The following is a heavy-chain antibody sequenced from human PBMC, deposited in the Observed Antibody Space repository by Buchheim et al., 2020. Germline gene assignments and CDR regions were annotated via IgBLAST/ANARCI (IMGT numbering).Heavy chain of an antibody. CDR1: GFTFNTYW. Sequence: EVQLVESGGGLVQPGGSLRLSCVASGFTFNTYWMHWVRQVPGKGLVWVSRINSEGNRTSHADFVKGRFTISRDNAKNTLYLQMNSLTVEDTAVYYCARDYVDTSSYYYGMDVWGQGTT. CDR3: ARDYVDTSSYYYGMDV. V-gene: IGHV3-74*01. J-gene: IGHJ6*02. CDR2: INSEGNRT. D-gene: IGHD5-18*01.